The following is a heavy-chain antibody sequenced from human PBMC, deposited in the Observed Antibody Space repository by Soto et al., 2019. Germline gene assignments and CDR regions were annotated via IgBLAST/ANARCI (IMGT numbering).Heavy chain of an antibody. CDR2: IYYSGST. CDR3: ARFVVDTAMVNFFDY. Sequence: PSETLSLTCPVSGGSISSGGYYWSWIRQHPGKGLEWIGYIYYSGSTYYNPSLKSRVTISVDTSKNQFSLKLSSVTAADTAVYYCARFVVDTAMVNFFDYWGQGTLVTVSS. CDR1: GGSISSGGYY. V-gene: IGHV4-31*03. J-gene: IGHJ4*02. D-gene: IGHD5-18*01.